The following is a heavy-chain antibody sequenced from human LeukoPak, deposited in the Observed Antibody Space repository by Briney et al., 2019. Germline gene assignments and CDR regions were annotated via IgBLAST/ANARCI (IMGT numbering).Heavy chain of an antibody. Sequence: ASVKVSRKASGYTFTSYDINWVRQATGQGLEWMGWMNPNSGNTGYAQKFQGRVTITRNTSISTAYMELSSLRSEDTAVYYCARGSVVPYYYYYYMDVRGKGTTVTVSS. V-gene: IGHV1-8*03. J-gene: IGHJ6*03. CDR1: GYTFTSYD. CDR3: ARGSVVPYYYYYYMDV. D-gene: IGHD2-2*01. CDR2: MNPNSGNT.